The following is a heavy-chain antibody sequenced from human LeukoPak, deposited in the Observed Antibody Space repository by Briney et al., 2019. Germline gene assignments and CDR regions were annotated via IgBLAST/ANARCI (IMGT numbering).Heavy chain of an antibody. V-gene: IGHV1-2*02. CDR1: GYTFTGYY. Sequence: ASVKVSCKASGYTFTGYYMHWVRQAPGQGLEWMGWINPNSGGTNYAQKFQGRVTMTEDTSTDTAYMELSSLRSEDTAVYYCATLTRRLTFDPWGQGTLVTVSS. CDR3: ATLTRRLTFDP. CDR2: INPNSGGT. J-gene: IGHJ5*02. D-gene: IGHD4-23*01.